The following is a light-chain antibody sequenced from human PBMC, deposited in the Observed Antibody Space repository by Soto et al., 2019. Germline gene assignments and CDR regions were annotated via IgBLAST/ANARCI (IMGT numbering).Light chain of an antibody. Sequence: DIQMTQSPSSLSASIGERVTITCQTSRSVNIYLNWYQQKPGKAPKLLIYAASTLQSGVPERFSGSGSETDFTLTISSLQPEDSATYYCQQCYRTPRTFGQGTKVDIK. V-gene: IGKV1-39*01. CDR3: QQCYRTPRT. CDR2: AAS. CDR1: RSVNIY. J-gene: IGKJ1*01.